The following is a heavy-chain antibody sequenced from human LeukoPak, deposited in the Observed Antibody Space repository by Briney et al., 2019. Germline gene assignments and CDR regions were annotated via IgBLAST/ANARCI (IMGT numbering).Heavy chain of an antibody. CDR2: ISSSSSYI. D-gene: IGHD3-9*01. CDR1: GFTFSSYS. Sequence: PGGSLRLSCAASGFTFSSYSMNWVRQAPGKGLEWVSSISSSSSYIYYADSVKGRFTISRDNVKNSLYLQMNILRAEDTAVYYCARGYYDILSGYYPDYWGQGTLVTVSS. CDR3: ARGYYDILSGYYPDY. V-gene: IGHV3-21*01. J-gene: IGHJ4*01.